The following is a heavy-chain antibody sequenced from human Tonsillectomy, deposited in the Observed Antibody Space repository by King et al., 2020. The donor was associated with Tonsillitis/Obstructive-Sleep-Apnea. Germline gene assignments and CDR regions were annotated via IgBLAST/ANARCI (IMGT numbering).Heavy chain of an antibody. CDR1: GYTFTSYA. J-gene: IGHJ6*03. V-gene: IGHV7-4-1*02. CDR3: AREINVYFIGHVYYYMDV. D-gene: IGHD3-10*01. Sequence: QLVQSATELKQPGASVKVSCKASGYTFTSYAVSWVRQAPGQGLEWMGWINTNTRNPTYAQGFTGRFVFSLDTSVSTAYQQISSLKTEDTAIYYCAREINVYFIGHVYYYMDVWGKETTVTVSS. CDR2: INTNTRNP.